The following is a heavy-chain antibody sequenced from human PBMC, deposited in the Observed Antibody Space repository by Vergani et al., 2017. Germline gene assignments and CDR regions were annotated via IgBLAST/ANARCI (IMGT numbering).Heavy chain of an antibody. CDR3: ATPQTVTTGGMEV. D-gene: IGHD4-17*01. V-gene: IGHV1-69-2*01. CDR1: GYTFTDHY. J-gene: IGHJ6*02. CDR2: VDPEDGET. Sequence: EVQLVQSGAEVKKPGATMKISCKVSGYTFTDHYMHWVKQAPGQGLEWMGLVDPEDGETIYAEKFKGRVTIAADTSTDTAHLELSSLRSEDTAVYYCATPQTVTTGGMEVWGQXP.